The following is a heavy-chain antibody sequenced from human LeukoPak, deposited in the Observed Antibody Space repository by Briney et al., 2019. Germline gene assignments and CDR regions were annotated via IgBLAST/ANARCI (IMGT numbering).Heavy chain of an antibody. CDR1: TGSIRGDGYY. CDR2: INSNGET. V-gene: IGHV4-31*03. J-gene: IGHJ4*02. Sequence: SQTLSLTCTVSTGSIRGDGYYWSWIRQHPGKGLEWLGHINSNGETHYNPSLKSRLTISVDTPKSQFSLELSSATAADPAVYYCARADLAGYQEDFDFWGQGALVTVSS. CDR3: ARADLAGYQEDFDF. D-gene: IGHD3-9*01.